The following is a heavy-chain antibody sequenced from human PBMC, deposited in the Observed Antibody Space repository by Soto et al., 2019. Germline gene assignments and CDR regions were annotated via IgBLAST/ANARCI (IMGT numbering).Heavy chain of an antibody. D-gene: IGHD5-18*01. J-gene: IGHJ6*02. Sequence: QVQLVESGGGVVQPGRSLRLSCAASGFTFSSYGMHWVRQAPGKGLEWVAVISYDGSNKYYADSVKGRFTISRDNSKNPLYLQMNSLRAEDTAVYYCAKALDTAMVTTLRTYYYYYGMDVWGQGTTVTVSS. CDR3: AKALDTAMVTTLRTYYYYYGMDV. V-gene: IGHV3-30*18. CDR1: GFTFSSYG. CDR2: ISYDGSNK.